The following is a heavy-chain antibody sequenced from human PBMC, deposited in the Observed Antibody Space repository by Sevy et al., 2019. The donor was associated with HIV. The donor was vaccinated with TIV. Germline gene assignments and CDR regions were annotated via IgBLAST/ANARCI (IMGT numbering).Heavy chain of an antibody. CDR1: GFTFSSYA. Sequence: GGSLRLSCAASGFTFSSYAMHWVHQAPGKGLEWVAVISYDGSNKYYADSVKGRFTISRDNSKNTLYLQMNSLRAEDTAVYYCASYSSALDAFDIWGQGTMVTVSS. D-gene: IGHD3-22*01. J-gene: IGHJ3*02. CDR3: ASYSSALDAFDI. CDR2: ISYDGSNK. V-gene: IGHV3-30-3*01.